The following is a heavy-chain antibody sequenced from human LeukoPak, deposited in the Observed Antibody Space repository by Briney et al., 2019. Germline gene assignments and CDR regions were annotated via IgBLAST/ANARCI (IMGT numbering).Heavy chain of an antibody. CDR2: IYTSGST. V-gene: IGHV4-4*09. D-gene: IGHD3-22*01. J-gene: IGHJ3*02. CDR1: GGSISSYY. CDR3: GRRHYDSIVGAFDI. Sequence: SETLSLTCTVSGGSISSYYWSWIRQPPGKGLEWIGYIYTSGSTNYNPSLRSRVTISVDTSKNQLSLKLSSVTAADTAVYYCGRRHYDSIVGAFDIWGQGTMVTVSS.